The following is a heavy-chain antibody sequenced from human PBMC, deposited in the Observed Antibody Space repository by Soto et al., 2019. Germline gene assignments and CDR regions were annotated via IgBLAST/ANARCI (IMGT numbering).Heavy chain of an antibody. CDR3: AIEWYSSSSGHYYYYGMEV. V-gene: IGHV1-2*02. D-gene: IGHD6-6*01. Sequence: ASVKVSCKASGYTFTGYYMHWVRQAPGQGLEWMGWINPNSGGTNYAQKFQGRVTMTRDTSISTAYMELSRLRSDDTAVYYCAIEWYSSSSGHYYYYGMEVWGQGTTVSVSS. CDR2: INPNSGGT. CDR1: GYTFTGYY. J-gene: IGHJ6*02.